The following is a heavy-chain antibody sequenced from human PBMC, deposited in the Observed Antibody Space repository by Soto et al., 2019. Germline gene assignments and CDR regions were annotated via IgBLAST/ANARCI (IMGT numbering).Heavy chain of an antibody. Sequence: QLQLQESGPGLVKPSETLSLTCTVSGGSISSRSYYWGWIRQPPGKELEWIGAIYHSGSTYYHPSLKSRVTISVDTSKNQFSLRLTSLTAADTAVHFCARQTGGFGYYFDYWGQGTLVTVSS. J-gene: IGHJ4*02. CDR1: GGSISSRSYY. CDR2: IYHSGST. V-gene: IGHV4-39*01. D-gene: IGHD3-16*01. CDR3: ARQTGGFGYYFDY.